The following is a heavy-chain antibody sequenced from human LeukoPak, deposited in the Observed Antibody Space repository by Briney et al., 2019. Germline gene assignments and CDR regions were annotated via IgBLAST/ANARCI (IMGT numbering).Heavy chain of an antibody. Sequence: GGSLRLSCAASGFTFSSYAMSWVRQAQGKGLELVSAISGSGGSTYYADSVKGRFTISRDNSKNTLYLQMNSLRAEDTAVYYCAKDLPDIVVVPAASDYYYYYYMDVWGKGTTVTVSS. V-gene: IGHV3-23*01. J-gene: IGHJ6*03. D-gene: IGHD2-2*01. CDR1: GFTFSSYA. CDR3: AKDLPDIVVVPAASDYYYYYYMDV. CDR2: ISGSGGST.